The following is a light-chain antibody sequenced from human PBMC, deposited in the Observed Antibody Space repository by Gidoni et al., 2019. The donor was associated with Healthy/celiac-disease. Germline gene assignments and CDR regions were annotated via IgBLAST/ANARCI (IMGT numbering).Light chain of an antibody. Sequence: DIQMTQSLSSLSASVGDRVTITCQASQDISNYLNWYQQKPGKAPKLLIYDASNLETGVPSRFSGSGSGTDFTFTISSLQPEDIATYYCQQYDNLPITFXQXTRLEIK. V-gene: IGKV1-33*01. CDR3: QQYDNLPIT. CDR1: QDISNY. CDR2: DAS. J-gene: IGKJ5*01.